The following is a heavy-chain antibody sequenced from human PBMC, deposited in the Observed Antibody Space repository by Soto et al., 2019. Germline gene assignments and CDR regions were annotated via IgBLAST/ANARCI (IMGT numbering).Heavy chain of an antibody. J-gene: IGHJ4*02. Sequence: QVQLQESGPGLVKPSETLSLTCTVSGGSVSSGSYYWSWIRQPPGKGLEWIGYIYYSGSTNYNPYLTNRVTISVDTSKNQSSLKLSSVTAADTDVYYCARDSGGSYPFDSWGQGTLVTVSS. V-gene: IGHV4-61*01. CDR1: GGSVSSGSYY. D-gene: IGHD1-26*01. CDR2: IYYSGST. CDR3: ARDSGGSYPFDS.